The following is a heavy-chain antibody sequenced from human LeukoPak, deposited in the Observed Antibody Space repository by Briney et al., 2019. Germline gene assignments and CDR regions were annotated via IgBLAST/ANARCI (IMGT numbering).Heavy chain of an antibody. V-gene: IGHV1-18*01. Sequence: ASVKVSCKASGYTFISYGISWVRQAPGQGLEWMGWISTYNGNTNYAQNLQGRVTMTTDTSTSTAYMELRSLRSDDTAVYYCARQPFGELSRIDYWGQGTLVTVSS. CDR1: GYTFISYG. CDR2: ISTYNGNT. D-gene: IGHD3-10*01. CDR3: ARQPFGELSRIDY. J-gene: IGHJ4*02.